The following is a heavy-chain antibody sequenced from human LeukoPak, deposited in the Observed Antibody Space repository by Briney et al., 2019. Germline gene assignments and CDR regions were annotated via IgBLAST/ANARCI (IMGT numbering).Heavy chain of an antibody. D-gene: IGHD4-11*01. CDR2: IYSGGST. Sequence: GGSLRLSCVVSGFTVSTNFMSWVRQAPGERLEWVSVIYSGGSTYYADSVKGRFTISRDNSKNTLYLQMNSLRAEDTAVYYCARTRVDTTTFDYFDYWGQGTLVSVSS. V-gene: IGHV3-53*01. CDR3: ARTRVDTTTFDYFDY. CDR1: GFTVSTNF. J-gene: IGHJ4*02.